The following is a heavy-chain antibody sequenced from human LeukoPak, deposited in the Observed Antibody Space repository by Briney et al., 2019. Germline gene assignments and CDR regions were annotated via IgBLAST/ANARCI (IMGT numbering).Heavy chain of an antibody. CDR3: ARRAITMVRGVIHYYFDY. V-gene: IGHV1-8*01. CDR1: GYTFTSYD. J-gene: IGHJ4*02. CDR2: MNPNSGNT. D-gene: IGHD3-10*01. Sequence: GASVKVSCKASGYTFTSYDINWVRQATGQGLEWMGWMNPNSGNTGYAQKFQGRVTMTRNTSISTAYMELSSLRSEDTAVYHCARRAITMVRGVIHYYFDYWGQGTLVTVSS.